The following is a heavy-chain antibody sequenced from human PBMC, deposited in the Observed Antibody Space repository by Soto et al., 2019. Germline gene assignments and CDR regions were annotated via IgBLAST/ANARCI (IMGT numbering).Heavy chain of an antibody. D-gene: IGHD6-19*01. Sequence: SVEVAWKASGFTVTGSAVQGVRQARGQSLEWIGRIVVSSGNTNYAQKFQERVTITRDMSTSTAYMELSSLRSEDTAVYYCAAIYSSGFSIDYYGMDVWGQGTTVTAP. CDR1: GFTVTGSA. CDR3: AAIYSSGFSIDYYGMDV. CDR2: IVVSSGNT. V-gene: IGHV1-58*01. J-gene: IGHJ6*02.